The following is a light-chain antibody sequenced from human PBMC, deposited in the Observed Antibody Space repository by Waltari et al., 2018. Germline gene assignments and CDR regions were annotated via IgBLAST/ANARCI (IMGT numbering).Light chain of an antibody. Sequence: EIVLTQYPGTMSLSPGDRAILSCRASQTINSNHLAWYQQKPGQAPRLLIHGASSRAIGIPDRFFGSGSGTDFTLTISRLEPEDSGVYYCQQYSASTGTFGQGTKVEIK. CDR2: GAS. CDR3: QQYSASTGT. V-gene: IGKV3-20*01. J-gene: IGKJ1*01. CDR1: QTINSNH.